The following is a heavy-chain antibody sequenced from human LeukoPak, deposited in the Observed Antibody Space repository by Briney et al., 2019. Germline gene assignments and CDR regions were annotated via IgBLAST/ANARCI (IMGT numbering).Heavy chain of an antibody. CDR3: ASPKEADYYYYMDV. Sequence: GGSLRLSCAASGFTFSSYAMHWVRQAPGKGLEWVAVISYDGSNKYYADSVKGRFTISRDNSKNTLYLQMNSLRAEDTAVYYCASPKEADYYYYMDVWGKGTTVTVSS. J-gene: IGHJ6*03. V-gene: IGHV3-30*04. CDR2: ISYDGSNK. CDR1: GFTFSSYA.